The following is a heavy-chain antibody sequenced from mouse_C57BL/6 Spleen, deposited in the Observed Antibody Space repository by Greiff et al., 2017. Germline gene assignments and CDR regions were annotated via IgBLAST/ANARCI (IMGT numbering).Heavy chain of an antibody. Sequence: VQLQQSGPELVKPGASVKIPCKASGYTFTDYNMDWVKQSHGKSLEWIGDINPNNGGTIYNQTFKGKATLTVDKSSSTAYMERRSLKSEDTAVYYCARRGKNWERAWFAYWGQGTLVTVSA. CDR3: ARRGKNWERAWFAY. CDR2: INPNNGGT. V-gene: IGHV1-18*01. J-gene: IGHJ3*01. D-gene: IGHD4-1*01. CDR1: GYTFTDYN.